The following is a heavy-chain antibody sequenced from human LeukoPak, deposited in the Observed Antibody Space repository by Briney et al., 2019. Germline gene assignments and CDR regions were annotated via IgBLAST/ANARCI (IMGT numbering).Heavy chain of an antibody. J-gene: IGHJ4*02. D-gene: IGHD2-2*01. V-gene: IGHV1-18*01. Sequence: GASVKVSCKASGYTFTSYHISWVRQAPGQGLEWMGWISAYNGNTNYVQELQGRVTMTTDTSTSTAYVELRSLRSDDTAVYYCARAVPAIPSEKYYFDYWGQGTLVTVSS. CDR1: GYTFTSYH. CDR3: ARAVPAIPSEKYYFDY. CDR2: ISAYNGNT.